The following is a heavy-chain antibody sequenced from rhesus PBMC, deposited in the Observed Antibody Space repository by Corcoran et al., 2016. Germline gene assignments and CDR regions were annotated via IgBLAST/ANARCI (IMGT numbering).Heavy chain of an antibody. CDR2: INPKTGGT. CDR1: GYTFPDYY. J-gene: IGHJ5-2*02. Sequence: QVQLVPSGAEAKKPGASVKVSCKASGYTFPDYYMQWVRQAPGQGLEWMGRINPKTGGTDYEQKFQDRVTMNRDTSTSTANMELSSLRSEDTAVYYCARARGNSLDVWGRGVLVTVSS. CDR3: ARARGNSLDV. V-gene: IGHV1-138*01.